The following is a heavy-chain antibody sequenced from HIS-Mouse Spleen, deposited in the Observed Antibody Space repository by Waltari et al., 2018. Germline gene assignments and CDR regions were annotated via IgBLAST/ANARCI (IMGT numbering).Heavy chain of an antibody. V-gene: IGHV4-59*08. CDR3: ARGGLLAATHYFDY. D-gene: IGHD2-15*01. J-gene: IGHJ4*02. Sequence: QVQLQESGPGLVKPSETLSLTCTVSGGSISSYYWSWIRKPPGKGLEWLGYIYYSGSTNYNPSLKIRVTISVDTSKNQFSLKLSSVTAADTAVYYCARGGLLAATHYFDYWGQGTLVTVSS. CDR2: IYYSGST. CDR1: GGSISSYY.